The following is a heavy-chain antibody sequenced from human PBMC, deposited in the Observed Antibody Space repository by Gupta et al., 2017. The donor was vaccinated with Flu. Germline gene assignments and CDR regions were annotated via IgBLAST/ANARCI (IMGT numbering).Heavy chain of an antibody. J-gene: IGHJ4*02. CDR3: ARAPGRPYDSSGYEFDY. D-gene: IGHD3-22*01. V-gene: IGHV4-59*01. Sequence: PGKGLEWIGYIYYSGSTNYNPSLKSRVTISVDTSKNQFSLKLSSVTAADTAVYYCARAPGRPYDSSGYEFDYWGQGTLVTVSS. CDR2: IYYSGST.